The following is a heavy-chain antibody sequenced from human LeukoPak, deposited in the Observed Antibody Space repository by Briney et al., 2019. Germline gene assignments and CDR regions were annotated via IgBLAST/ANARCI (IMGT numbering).Heavy chain of an antibody. CDR3: ARVSGFLQAFDY. D-gene: IGHD3-22*01. Sequence: SETLSLTCTVSGGSISTYYWSWIRQPPGKGLEWIGYIYHSGSTYYNPSLKSRVTVSVDRSKNQFSLKLSSVTAADTAVYYCARVSGFLQAFDYWGQGTLVTVSS. CDR1: GGSISTYY. V-gene: IGHV4-59*12. CDR2: IYHSGST. J-gene: IGHJ4*02.